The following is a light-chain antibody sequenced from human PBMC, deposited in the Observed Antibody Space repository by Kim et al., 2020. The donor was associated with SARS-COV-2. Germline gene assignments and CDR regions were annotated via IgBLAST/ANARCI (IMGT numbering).Light chain of an antibody. CDR2: DAS. V-gene: IGKV1-33*01. CDR3: QLYDNLGLT. Sequence: DIQMTQSPSSLSASVGDRVTITCQASQDISNYLNWYQQKPGKAPKLLIYDASNLETGVPSRFSGSGSGTDFTFTISSLQPEDIATYYCQLYDNLGLTFGGGTKVDIK. J-gene: IGKJ4*01. CDR1: QDISNY.